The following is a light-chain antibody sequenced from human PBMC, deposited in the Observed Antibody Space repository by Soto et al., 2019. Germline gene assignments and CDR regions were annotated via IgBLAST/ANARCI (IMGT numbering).Light chain of an antibody. CDR3: QHYNTYSKA. CDR2: DGS. Sequence: DIQMTQSPSTLSTSVGARVTITCRATQSVSYWLAWYQQKPGKAPNLLIYDGSTLASGVPPRFSGGGFGTEFTINISSLQHDYSAIYYCQHYNTYSKAFGPGTRVEIK. CDR1: QSVSYW. J-gene: IGKJ3*01. V-gene: IGKV1-5*01.